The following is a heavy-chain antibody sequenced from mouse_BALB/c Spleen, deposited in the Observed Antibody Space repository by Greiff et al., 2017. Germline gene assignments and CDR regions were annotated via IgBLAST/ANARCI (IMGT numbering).Heavy chain of an antibody. CDR1: GYTFTSYW. V-gene: IGHV1-69*02. CDR2: IDPSDSYT. CDR3: ARWGYDAMDY. Sequence: VQLQQPGAELVKPGASVKLSCKASGYTFTSYWMHWVKQRPGQGLEWIGEIDPSDSYTNYNQKFKGKATLTVDKSSSTAYMQLSSLTSEDSAVYYCARWGYDAMDYWGQGTSVTVSS. J-gene: IGHJ4*01.